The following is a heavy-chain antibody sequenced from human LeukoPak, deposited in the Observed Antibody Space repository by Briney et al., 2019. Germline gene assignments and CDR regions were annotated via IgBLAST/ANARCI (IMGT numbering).Heavy chain of an antibody. V-gene: IGHV3-30*18. J-gene: IGHJ4*02. CDR2: MSYEGSSK. CDR3: AKAHSSGWYAIDY. Sequence: GGSLRLSCAASGFTFSSCVMHWVRQAPGKGLEWVAVMSYEGSSKYYVDSVKGRFTISRDNSKNTLYLQMNSLRAGDAAVYYCAKAHSSGWYAIDYWGLGTLVTVSS. CDR1: GFTFSSCV. D-gene: IGHD6-19*01.